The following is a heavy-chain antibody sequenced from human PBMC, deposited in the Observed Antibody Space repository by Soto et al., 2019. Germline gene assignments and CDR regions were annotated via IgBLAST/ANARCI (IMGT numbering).Heavy chain of an antibody. J-gene: IGHJ4*02. V-gene: IGHV3-30-3*01. D-gene: IGHD1-1*01. CDR3: AREREPGKFDY. CDR1: GFTFSSYA. Sequence: PGGSLRLSCAASGFTFSSYAMHWVRQAPGKGLEWVAVISYDGSNKYYADSVKGRFTISRDNSKNTLYLQMNSLRAEDTAVYYCAREREPGKFDYWGQGTLVTVSS. CDR2: ISYDGSNK.